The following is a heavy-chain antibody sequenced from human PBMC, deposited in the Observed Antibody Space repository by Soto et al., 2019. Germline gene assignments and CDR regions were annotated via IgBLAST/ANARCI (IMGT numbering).Heavy chain of an antibody. V-gene: IGHV4-38-2*02. CDR2: IYHTGDT. J-gene: IGHJ5*02. CDR3: ARDTNSLDL. D-gene: IGHD2-8*01. Sequence: SETLSLTCVVSSYSISSGFFWAWIRQPPGKGLEWVGSIYHTGDTHYNPSLRSKVSMSVDTSKNHFSLRLRYLTAADTAVYFCARDTNSLDLWGQGILVTVSS. CDR1: SYSISSGFF.